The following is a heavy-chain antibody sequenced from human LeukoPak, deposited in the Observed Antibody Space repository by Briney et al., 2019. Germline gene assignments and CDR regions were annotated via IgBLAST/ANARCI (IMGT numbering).Heavy chain of an antibody. CDR1: GFTFRSYE. CDR3: AKGSRGSCSRTYCYPFDY. D-gene: IGHD2-2*01. J-gene: IGHJ4*02. CDR2: LSSSGSAF. Sequence: PGGSLRLSCEDSGFTFRSYEMNWVRQAPGKGLEWIAYLSSSGSAFSYADSVKGRFTISRDNSKNTLYLQMNRLRAEDTAVYYCAKGSRGSCSRTYCYPFDYWGQGTLVTVSS. V-gene: IGHV3-48*03.